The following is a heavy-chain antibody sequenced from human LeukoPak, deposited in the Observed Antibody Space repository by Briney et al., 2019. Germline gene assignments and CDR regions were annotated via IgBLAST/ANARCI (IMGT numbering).Heavy chain of an antibody. V-gene: IGHV3-30*18. CDR1: GFTFSSYG. D-gene: IGHD2/OR15-2a*01. Sequence: GRSLRLSCAASGFTFSSYGMHWVRQAPGKGLEWVAVISYDGSNKYYADSVKGRFTISRDNSKNTLYLQMNSLRAEDTAVYYCAKDNRYEGFDYWGQGTLVTVSS. J-gene: IGHJ4*02. CDR2: ISYDGSNK. CDR3: AKDNRYEGFDY.